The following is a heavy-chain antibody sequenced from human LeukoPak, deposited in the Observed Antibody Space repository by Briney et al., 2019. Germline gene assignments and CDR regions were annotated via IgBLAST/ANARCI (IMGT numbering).Heavy chain of an antibody. D-gene: IGHD3-22*01. Sequence: GESLKISCKGSGYSFTSNWIGWVRQMPGKGLEWMGIIYPGDSDTRYSPSFQGQVTISADKSISTAYLQWSSLKASDTAMYYCARRPWRSTYYYDSSGEHYFDYWGQGTLVTVPS. CDR2: IYPGDSDT. J-gene: IGHJ4*02. CDR3: ARRPWRSTYYYDSSGEHYFDY. CDR1: GYSFTSNW. V-gene: IGHV5-51*01.